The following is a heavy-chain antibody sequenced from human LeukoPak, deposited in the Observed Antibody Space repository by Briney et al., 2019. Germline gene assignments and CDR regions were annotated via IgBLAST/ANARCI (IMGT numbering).Heavy chain of an antibody. Sequence: GGSLRLPCAASGFTFSSYAMSWVRQAPGKGLEWVSAISGSGGSTYYADSVKGRFTISRDNSKNTLYLQMNSLRAEDTAVYYCAKGGYSSSSRNFDYWGQGTLVTVSS. CDR2: ISGSGGST. CDR3: AKGGYSSSSRNFDY. V-gene: IGHV3-23*01. D-gene: IGHD6-6*01. J-gene: IGHJ4*02. CDR1: GFTFSSYA.